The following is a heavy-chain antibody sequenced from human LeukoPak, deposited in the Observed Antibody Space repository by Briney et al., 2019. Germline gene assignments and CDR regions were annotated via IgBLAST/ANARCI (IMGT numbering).Heavy chain of an antibody. V-gene: IGHV6-1*01. D-gene: IGHD5-12*01. CDR3: ARVQNSGYAPFDY. Sequence: SQTLSLTCAISGDSVSSNSAAWSWLRQSPSRGLEWLGRTYYRSKWYSDYAVSVKSRITINADTFKNQFSLQLKSVTPEDTAVYYCARVQNSGYAPFDYWGQGTLVSVSS. CDR1: GDSVSSNSAA. J-gene: IGHJ4*02. CDR2: TYYRSKWYS.